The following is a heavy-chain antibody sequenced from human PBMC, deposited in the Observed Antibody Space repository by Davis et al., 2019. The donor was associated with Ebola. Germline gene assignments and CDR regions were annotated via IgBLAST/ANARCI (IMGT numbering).Heavy chain of an antibody. V-gene: IGHV4-34*01. CDR1: GFTFGDYA. CDR2: IYHSGST. Sequence: ESLKISCTASGFTFGDYAMSWVRQPPGKGLEWIGEIYHSGSTNYNPSLKSRVTISVDTSKNQFSLKLSSVTAADTAVYYCARGGYSSSWYYWGQGTLVTVSS. D-gene: IGHD6-13*01. J-gene: IGHJ4*02. CDR3: ARGGYSSSWYY.